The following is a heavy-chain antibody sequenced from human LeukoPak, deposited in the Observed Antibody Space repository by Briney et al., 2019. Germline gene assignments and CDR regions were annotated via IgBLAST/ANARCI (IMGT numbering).Heavy chain of an antibody. V-gene: IGHV3-7*01. J-gene: IGHJ4*02. CDR2: IKQDGSEK. D-gene: IGHD5-24*01. Sequence: GGSLRLSCAVSGFTFSSHWMSLVRQAPGKGLELVANIKQDGSEKYYVDSVKGRFTISRDNAKKSLFLQMNSLRAEDTAVYYCARDGEMPTIYFDYWGQGTLVTVSS. CDR3: ARDGEMPTIYFDY. CDR1: GFTFSSHW.